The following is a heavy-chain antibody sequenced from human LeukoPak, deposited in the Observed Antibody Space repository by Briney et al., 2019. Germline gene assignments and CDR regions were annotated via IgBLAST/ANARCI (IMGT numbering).Heavy chain of an antibody. CDR3: ARGKFAVRWDPLHY. V-gene: IGHV3-30*02. J-gene: IGHJ4*02. CDR2: IRSDGTNK. Sequence: GGSLRLSCAASGFTFNNYGMHWVRQAPGKGLEWVAFIRSDGTNKYYADSVKGRFTIARDNSKNTLYLQMNSLRAEDTAVYYCARGKFAVRWDPLHYWGQGTLVTVSS. CDR1: GFTFNNYG. D-gene: IGHD1-26*01.